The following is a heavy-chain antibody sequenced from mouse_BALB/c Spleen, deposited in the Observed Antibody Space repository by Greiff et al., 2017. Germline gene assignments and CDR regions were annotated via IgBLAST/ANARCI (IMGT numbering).Heavy chain of an antibody. CDR2: ISYSGST. Sequence: VQLQQSGPGLVKPSQSLSLTCTVTGYSITSDYAWNWIRQFPGNKLEWMGYISYSGSTSYNPSLKSRISITRDTSKNQFFLQLNSVTTEDTATYYCARTIFYYYGSSHWYFDVWGAGTTVTVSS. CDR1: GYSITSDYA. D-gene: IGHD1-1*01. CDR3: ARTIFYYYGSSHWYFDV. V-gene: IGHV3-2*02. J-gene: IGHJ1*01.